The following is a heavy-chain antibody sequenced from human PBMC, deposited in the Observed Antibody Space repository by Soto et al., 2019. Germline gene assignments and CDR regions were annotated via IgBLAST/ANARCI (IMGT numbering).Heavy chain of an antibody. CDR3: ARGLSTRILRRGGYDSYYFDY. V-gene: IGHV4-30-4*01. J-gene: IGHJ4*02. Sequence: SETLSLTCTVSGGSISSGDYYWSWIRQPPGKGLEWIGYIYYSGSTYYNPSLKSRVTISVDTSKNQFSLKLSSVTAADTAVYYCARGLSTRILRRGGYDSYYFDYWGQGTLVTVSS. CDR2: IYYSGST. D-gene: IGHD5-12*01. CDR1: GGSISSGDYY.